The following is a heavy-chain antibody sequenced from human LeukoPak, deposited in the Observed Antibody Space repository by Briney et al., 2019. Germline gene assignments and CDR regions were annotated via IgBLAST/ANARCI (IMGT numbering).Heavy chain of an antibody. V-gene: IGHV1-69*04. CDR1: GGTFSSYA. Sequence: ASVKVSCTASGGTFSSYAISWVRQAPGQGLEWMGRIIPILGIANYAQKFQGRVTITADKSTSTAYMELSSLRSEDTAVYYCARVGYCSSTSCYIIAYWGQGTLVTVSS. CDR3: ARVGYCSSTSCYIIAY. CDR2: IIPILGIA. D-gene: IGHD2-2*02. J-gene: IGHJ4*02.